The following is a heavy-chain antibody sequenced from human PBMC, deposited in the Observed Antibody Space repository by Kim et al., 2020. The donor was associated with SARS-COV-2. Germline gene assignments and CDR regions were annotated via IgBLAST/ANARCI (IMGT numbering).Heavy chain of an antibody. CDR2: ISGSGGST. CDR3: AKDGYGVYYGIDD. J-gene: IGHJ6*02. D-gene: IGHD4-17*01. CDR1: GFTFSSYA. V-gene: IGHV3-23*01. Sequence: GGSLRLSCAASGFTFSSYAMSWVRQAPGKGLEWVSGISGSGGSTYYADSVKGRFTISRDNSKNTLYLQMNSLRAEDTAVYYCAKDGYGVYYGIDDWGQGTTVTVSS.